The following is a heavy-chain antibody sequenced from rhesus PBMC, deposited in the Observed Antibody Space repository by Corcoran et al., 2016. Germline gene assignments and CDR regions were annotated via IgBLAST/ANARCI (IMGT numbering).Heavy chain of an antibody. CDR2: IYGSGSST. CDR3: VRGGSGSFDY. Sequence: QVQLQESGPGLVKPLETLSLTCAASGGSISRNFWSWISQPPGKGLEWIGYIYGSGSSTNYNPSLTSRVTLSVDTSKNQFSLKLSSVTVADTAVYYCVRGGSGSFDYWGQGVLVTVSS. CDR1: GGSISRNF. V-gene: IGHV4S11*01. D-gene: IGHD6-25*01. J-gene: IGHJ4*01.